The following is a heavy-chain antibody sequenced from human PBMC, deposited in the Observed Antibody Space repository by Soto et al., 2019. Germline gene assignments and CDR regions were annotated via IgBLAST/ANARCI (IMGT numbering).Heavy chain of an antibody. D-gene: IGHD1-1*01. Sequence: PSETLSLTCTVSGGSISSYYWSWIRQPPGKGLEWIGYIYYSGSTNYNPSLKSRVTISVDTSKNQFSLKLSSVTAADTAVYYCARTRTGTDYFDYWGQGTLVTVSS. CDR1: GGSISSYY. CDR2: IYYSGST. CDR3: ARTRTGTDYFDY. J-gene: IGHJ4*02. V-gene: IGHV4-59*01.